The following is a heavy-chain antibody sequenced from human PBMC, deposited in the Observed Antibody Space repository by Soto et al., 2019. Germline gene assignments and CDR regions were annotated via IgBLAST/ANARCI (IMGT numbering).Heavy chain of an antibody. Sequence: EVQLVESGGGLVQPVGSLNISCAAAGFTFSGPAMHWVRQASGKGREWVGRIRSKDNSYATAYAASVKGRFTISRDDSKNTAYLQMNSLKTEDTAVYYCAPRVRGFIWGQGTLVTVSS. CDR2: IRSKDNSYAT. V-gene: IGHV3-73*02. J-gene: IGHJ4*02. CDR1: GFTFSGPA. D-gene: IGHD3-10*01. CDR3: APRVRGFI.